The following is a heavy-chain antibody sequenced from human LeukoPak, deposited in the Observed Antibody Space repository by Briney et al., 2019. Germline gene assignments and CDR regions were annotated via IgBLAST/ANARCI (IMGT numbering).Heavy chain of an antibody. CDR3: AREGTYNWGVAGGNAFDI. D-gene: IGHD7-27*01. CDR2: IYPGYSDT. Sequence: GESLKISRNGSGYSFTRYSIGWVRQVPGEGLEWMVIIYPGYSDTRYSPSFQGQVTISADKSISTAYLQWSSLKASDTAMYYCAREGTYNWGVAGGNAFDIWGQGTMVTVSS. V-gene: IGHV5-51*01. CDR1: GYSFTRYS. J-gene: IGHJ3*02.